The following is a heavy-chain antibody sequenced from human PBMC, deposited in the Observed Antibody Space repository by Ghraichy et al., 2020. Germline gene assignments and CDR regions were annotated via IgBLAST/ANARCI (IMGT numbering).Heavy chain of an antibody. V-gene: IGHV3-48*02. J-gene: IGHJ6*02. CDR2: ISSSSSTI. CDR1: GFTFSCYS. CDR3: ARDRYCSSTSCSYGMDV. D-gene: IGHD2-2*01. Sequence: GGSLRLSCAASGFTFSCYSMNWVRQAPGKGLEWVSYISSSSSTIYYADSVKGRFTISRDNAKNSLYLQMNSLRDEDTAVYYCARDRYCSSTSCSYGMDVWGQGTTVTVSS.